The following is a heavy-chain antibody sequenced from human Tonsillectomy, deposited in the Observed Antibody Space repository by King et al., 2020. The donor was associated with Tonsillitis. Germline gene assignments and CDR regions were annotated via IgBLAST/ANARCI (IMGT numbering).Heavy chain of an antibody. J-gene: IGHJ6*02. CDR3: ATVGGVWGVYGMDV. V-gene: IGHV3-74*01. CDR2: INSNGSST. Sequence: VQLVESGGGLVQPGGSLRLSCAASGFTFSTYRMHWVRQAPGKGLVWVSRINSNGSSTRYEDSVKGRFTISRDNAKNTLYLQMSSLRVEDTAVYYCATVGGVWGVYGMDVWGQGTTVTVSS. CDR1: GFTFSTYR. D-gene: IGHD3-16*01.